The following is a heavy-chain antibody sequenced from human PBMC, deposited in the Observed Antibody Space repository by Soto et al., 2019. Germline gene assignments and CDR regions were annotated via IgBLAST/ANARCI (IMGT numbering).Heavy chain of an antibody. CDR3: ARGKKRYCSGGSCYLPTGGY. CDR2: MNPNSGNT. D-gene: IGHD2-15*01. CDR1: GYTFTSYD. Sequence: QVQLVQSGAEVKKPGASVKVSCKASGYTFTSYDINWVRQATGQGLEWMGWMNPNSGNTGYAQKFQGRVTMTRNTSQSTAYMELRSLRSEDTAVYYCARGKKRYCSGGSCYLPTGGYWGQGTLVTVSS. V-gene: IGHV1-8*01. J-gene: IGHJ4*02.